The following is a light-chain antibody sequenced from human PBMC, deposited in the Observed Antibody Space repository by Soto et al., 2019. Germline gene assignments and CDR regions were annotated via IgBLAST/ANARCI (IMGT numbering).Light chain of an antibody. CDR1: QSISSS. V-gene: IGKV1-5*03. J-gene: IGKJ4*01. CDR2: QTS. CDR3: QQYKSFSLT. Sequence: DIQMTQSPSTLSASVGDRVTITCXASQSISSSLDWYQQKXGKAPKXXXYQTSNLESGVPSRFRGSGSGTEFSLTISSLQPDDFATYYCQQYKSFSLTFGGGTKVDIK.